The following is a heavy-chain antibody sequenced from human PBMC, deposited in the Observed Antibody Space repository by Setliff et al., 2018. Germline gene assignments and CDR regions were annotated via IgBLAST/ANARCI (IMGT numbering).Heavy chain of an antibody. CDR2: TYYRSTWYD. J-gene: IGHJ4*02. D-gene: IGHD6-13*01. CDR3: ARRGMSSSWFQGYFDY. V-gene: IGHV6-1*01. CDR1: GDSVSSNSAA. Sequence: PSQTLSLTCAISGDSVSSNSAAWNWIRQSPSRGLEWLGRTYYRSTWYDDYAVSVKSRITINPDTSKTQFSLKLSSVTAADTAVYYCARRGMSSSWFQGYFDYWGQGTLVTVSS.